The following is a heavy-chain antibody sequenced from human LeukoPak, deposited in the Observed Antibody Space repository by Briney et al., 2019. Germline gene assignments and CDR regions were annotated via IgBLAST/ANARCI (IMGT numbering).Heavy chain of an antibody. CDR1: EFTFSSYA. Sequence: GGSLRLSCAASEFTFSSYAMHWVRQAPGKGLEWVAVISYDGSNKYYADSVKGRFTISRDNSKNTLYLQMNSLRAEDTAVYYCARIIGDDYWGQGTLVTVSS. CDR3: ARIIGDDY. V-gene: IGHV3-30-3*01. D-gene: IGHD3-10*01. CDR2: ISYDGSNK. J-gene: IGHJ4*02.